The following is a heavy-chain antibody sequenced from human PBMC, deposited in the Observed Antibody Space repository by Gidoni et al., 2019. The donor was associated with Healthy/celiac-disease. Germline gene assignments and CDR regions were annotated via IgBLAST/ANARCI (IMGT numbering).Heavy chain of an antibody. J-gene: IGHJ4*02. D-gene: IGHD3-10*01. Sequence: QVQLVESGGVLVKPGGSLRLSCAASGFTFSDYYMSWIRQAPGKGLEWVSYISSSSSYTNYADSVKGRFTISRDNAKNSLYLQMNSLRAEDTAVYYCAREGVWFGELSPDYWGQGTLVTVSS. V-gene: IGHV3-11*06. CDR2: ISSSSSYT. CDR1: GFTFSDYY. CDR3: AREGVWFGELSPDY.